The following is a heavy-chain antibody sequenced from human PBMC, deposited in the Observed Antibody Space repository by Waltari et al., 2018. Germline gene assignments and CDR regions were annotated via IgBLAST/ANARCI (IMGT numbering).Heavy chain of an antibody. J-gene: IGHJ4*02. V-gene: IGHV3-66*02. D-gene: IGHD3-10*01. Sequence: EVQLVESGGGVVQPGGSLRLSCAASGFTVSSNYMSWVRQAPGKGLEWVSVIYSGGSTSYADSVKCRFTISRDKSKNTLYLQMNSLRAEDTAVYYCARAKYTMGSRDSLDYWGQGTLVTVSS. CDR1: GFTVSSNY. CDR3: ARAKYTMGSRDSLDY. CDR2: IYSGGST.